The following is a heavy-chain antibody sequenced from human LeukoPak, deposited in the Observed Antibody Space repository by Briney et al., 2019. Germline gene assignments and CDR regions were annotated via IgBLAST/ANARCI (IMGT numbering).Heavy chain of an antibody. J-gene: IGHJ3*02. V-gene: IGHV4-59*01. CDR3: ARDRGRWLHRDAFDI. Sequence: SETLSLTCTVSGGSISSYYWSWIRQPPGKGLEWIGYTYYSGSTNYNPSLKSRVTISVDTSKNQFSLKLSSVTAADTAVYYCARDRGRWLHRDAFDIWGQGTMVTVSS. D-gene: IGHD5-24*01. CDR1: GGSISSYY. CDR2: TYYSGST.